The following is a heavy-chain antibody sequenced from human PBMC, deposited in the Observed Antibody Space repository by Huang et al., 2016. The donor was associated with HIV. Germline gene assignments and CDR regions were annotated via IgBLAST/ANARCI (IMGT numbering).Heavy chain of an antibody. Sequence: EVQLLESGGGLVQPGGSLRLSCAASGFTFSSYAMSWVRQAPGKGLEWVSAISGSGGSTYYADYVKGRFTISRDNSKNTLYLQMNSLRAEDTAVYYCAKQSSGWYVSADAFDIWGQGTMVTVSS. J-gene: IGHJ3*02. CDR3: AKQSSGWYVSADAFDI. CDR2: ISGSGGST. CDR1: GFTFSSYA. V-gene: IGHV3-23*01. D-gene: IGHD6-19*01.